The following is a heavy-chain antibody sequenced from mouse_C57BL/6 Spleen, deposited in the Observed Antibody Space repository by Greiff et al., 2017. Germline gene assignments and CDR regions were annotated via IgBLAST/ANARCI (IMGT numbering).Heavy chain of an antibody. CDR3: ARDGDYDRDYFDY. V-gene: IGHV2-2*01. CDR2: IWSGGST. D-gene: IGHD2-4*01. Sequence: QVQLKESGPGLVQPSQSLSITCTVSGFSLTSSGVHWVRQSPGKGLEWLGVIWSGGSTDYNAAFISRLSISKDNSKSQVFFKMNSLQADDTAIYYCARDGDYDRDYFDYWGQGTTLTVSS. CDR1: GFSLTSSG. J-gene: IGHJ2*01.